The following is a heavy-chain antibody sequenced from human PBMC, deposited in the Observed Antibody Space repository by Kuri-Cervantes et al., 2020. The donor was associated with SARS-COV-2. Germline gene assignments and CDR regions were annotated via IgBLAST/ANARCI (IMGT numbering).Heavy chain of an antibody. CDR3: AAERYEWLAYAYYFDL. D-gene: IGHD6-19*01. Sequence: GESLKISCASSRFTFRNYGMHWVRQAPGKGLEWVALLSYDETYKYYADSVEGRFTISRDNSENTLYLQMNSLRAEDTAMYYCAAERYEWLAYAYYFDLWGQGTLVTVSS. V-gene: IGHV3-30*03. CDR1: RFTFRNYG. CDR2: LSYDETYK. J-gene: IGHJ4*02.